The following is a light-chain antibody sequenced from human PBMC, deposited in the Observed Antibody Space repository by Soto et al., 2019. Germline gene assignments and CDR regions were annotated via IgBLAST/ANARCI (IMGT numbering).Light chain of an antibody. CDR1: QSVSSSY. Sequence: EIVLTKSPGTLSLSPGERATLSCRTSQSVSSSYLAWYQQKPDQAPRLLIYGSSSRATGIPDKFSGSGAATVFLFTISRLEHEDLLVYYCQQYGRTAITFGQPTRLAIK. V-gene: IGKV3-20*01. CDR2: GSS. CDR3: QQYGRTAIT. J-gene: IGKJ5*01.